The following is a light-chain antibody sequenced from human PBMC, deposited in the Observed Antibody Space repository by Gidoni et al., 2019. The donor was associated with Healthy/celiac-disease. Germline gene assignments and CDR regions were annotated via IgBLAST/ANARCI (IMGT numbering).Light chain of an antibody. CDR1: QSISSW. Sequence: IQMTQSPSTLSASVGDRVTITCRASQSISSWLSWYQQKPGKAPKLLIYDASSLESGVPSRFSGSGSGTEFTLNISSLQPDDVATYYCKQYNSYPYTFGQGTKLEIK. CDR3: KQYNSYPYT. CDR2: DAS. J-gene: IGKJ2*01. V-gene: IGKV1-5*01.